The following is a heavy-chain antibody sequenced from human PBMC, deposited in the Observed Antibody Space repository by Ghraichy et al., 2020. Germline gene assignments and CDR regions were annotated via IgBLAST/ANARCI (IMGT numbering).Heavy chain of an antibody. J-gene: IGHJ4*02. CDR3: ARDFSGWTHFDY. V-gene: IGHV3-7*01. CDR2: IKHDGNEI. Sequence: LSLTCAASGFTFRSYWMSWVRQAPGKGLEWVANIKHDGNEIDYVDSVKGRFTISRDNAKNSLYLRMNSLRAEDTAVYYCARDFSGWTHFDYWGQGTLVTVSS. D-gene: IGHD6-19*01. CDR1: GFTFRSYW.